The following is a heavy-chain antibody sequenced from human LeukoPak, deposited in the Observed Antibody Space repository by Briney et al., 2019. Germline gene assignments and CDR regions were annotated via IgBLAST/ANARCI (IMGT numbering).Heavy chain of an antibody. CDR2: IYYSGST. J-gene: IGHJ5*02. D-gene: IGHD3-3*01. Sequence: PSETLSLTCTVSGGSISSYYWSWIRQPPGKGLEWIGYIYYSGSTNYNPSLKSRVTISVDTSKNQFSLKLSSVTAADTAVYYCARHFPTYYDFWSGYYNWFDPWGQGTLVTVSS. V-gene: IGHV4-59*08. CDR3: ARHFPTYYDFWSGYYNWFDP. CDR1: GGSISSYY.